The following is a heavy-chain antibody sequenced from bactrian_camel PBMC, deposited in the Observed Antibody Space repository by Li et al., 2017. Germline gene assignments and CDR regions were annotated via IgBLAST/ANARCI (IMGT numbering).Heavy chain of an antibody. V-gene: IGHV3S40*01. CDR2: INSGGAST. CDR3: VRDLFGRNGY. CDR1: GFTFSSYD. Sequence: DVQLVESGGGLAQPGGSLRLSCAASGFTFSSYDMSWVRQAPGKGLKRVSAINSGGASTYYPDSVKGRFTISRDNAKNTVHLQMNSLKPEDTAVYYCVRDLFGRNGYWGQGTQVTVS. J-gene: IGHJ6*01. D-gene: IGHD1*01.